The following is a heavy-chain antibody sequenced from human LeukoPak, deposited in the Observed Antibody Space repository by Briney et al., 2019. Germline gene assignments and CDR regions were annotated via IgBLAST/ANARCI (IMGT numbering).Heavy chain of an antibody. CDR1: GGSISSSSYY. CDR3: ARLEAVAGTNYFDY. Sequence: PSETLSLTCTVSGGSISSSSYYWGWIRQPPGKGLEWIGSIYYSGSTYYNPSLKSRVTISVDTSKNQFSLKLSSVTAADTAVYYCARLEAVAGTNYFDYWGQGTLVTVSS. J-gene: IGHJ4*02. CDR2: IYYSGST. D-gene: IGHD6-19*01. V-gene: IGHV4-39*01.